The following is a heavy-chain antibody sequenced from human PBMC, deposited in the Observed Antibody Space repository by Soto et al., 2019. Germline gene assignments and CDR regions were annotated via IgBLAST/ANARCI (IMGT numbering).Heavy chain of an antibody. CDR3: ARARANWGLYGMDV. CDR1: GGSISSGDYY. Sequence: SETLSLTCTVSGGSISSGDYYWSWIRQPPGKGLEWIGYIYYSGSTYYNPSLKSRVTISVDTSKNQFSLKLSSVTAADTAVYYCARARANWGLYGMDVWGQGTTVTVSS. J-gene: IGHJ6*02. V-gene: IGHV4-30-4*01. CDR2: IYYSGST. D-gene: IGHD7-27*01.